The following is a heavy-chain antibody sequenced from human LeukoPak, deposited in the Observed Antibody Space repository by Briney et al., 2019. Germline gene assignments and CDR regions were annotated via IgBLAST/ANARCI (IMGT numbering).Heavy chain of an antibody. V-gene: IGHV4-39*07. J-gene: IGHJ4*02. CDR2: IHYSGST. CDR3: ARHAAPGTEEFDY. D-gene: IGHD6-13*01. CDR1: GFIFSSCW. Sequence: PGGSLRLSCAASGFIFSSCWMSRVRQAPGKGLEWIGSIHYSGSTYYNPSLKSRVTISVDTSKNQFSLKLSSVTAADTAVYYCARHAAPGTEEFDYWGQGTLVTVSS.